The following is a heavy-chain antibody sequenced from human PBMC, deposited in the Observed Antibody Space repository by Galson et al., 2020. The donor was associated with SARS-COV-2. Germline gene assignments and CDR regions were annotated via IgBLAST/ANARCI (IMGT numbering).Heavy chain of an antibody. CDR2: ISQSGTT. J-gene: IGHJ5*02. V-gene: IGHV4-34*01. D-gene: IGHD3-3*01. Sequence: SETLSLTCAVYGGSSSGDLWRWIRQPPGKGLEGIGEISQSGTTNYSPPLKSRLTISVDPSKNQFSLKLGSATAADTALYYCTSGYYTPADHWGQGTLVTVSS. CDR3: TSGYYTPADH. CDR1: GGSSSGDL.